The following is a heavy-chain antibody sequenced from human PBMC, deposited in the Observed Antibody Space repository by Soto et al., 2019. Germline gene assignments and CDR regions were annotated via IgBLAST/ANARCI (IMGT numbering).Heavy chain of an antibody. CDR3: ARDYSSYGPFDY. D-gene: IGHD5-18*01. CDR1: GCIFISYS. Sequence: PGGSLRLSCAASGCIFISYSMNWVRQAPGKGLEWVSYISSSSSTIYYADSVKGRFTISRDNAKNSLYLQMNSLRAEDTAVYYCARDYSSYGPFDYWGQGTLVTVSS. V-gene: IGHV3-48*01. J-gene: IGHJ4*02. CDR2: ISSSSSTI.